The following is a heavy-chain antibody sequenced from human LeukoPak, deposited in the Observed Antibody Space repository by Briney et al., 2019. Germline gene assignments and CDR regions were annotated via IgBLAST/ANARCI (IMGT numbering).Heavy chain of an antibody. CDR3: ARARTTGEFDY. J-gene: IGHJ4*02. CDR1: GGTFSSHA. D-gene: IGHD4-11*01. V-gene: IGHV1-69*05. CDR2: INPIFHTP. Sequence: SVKVSCKASGGTFSSHAISWVRQAPGQGLEWMGVINPIFHTPTYAKKFQGRLTITKDESMSTASMDLSSLISDDTAVYYCARARTTGEFDYWGQGTLVTVSS.